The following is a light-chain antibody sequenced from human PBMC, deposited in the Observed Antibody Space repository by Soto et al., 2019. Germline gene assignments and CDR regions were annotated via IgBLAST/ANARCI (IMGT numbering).Light chain of an antibody. V-gene: IGKV3-11*01. CDR3: QQRSNWPPLT. CDR1: QSVDIN. J-gene: IGKJ4*01. Sequence: EIVLTQSPGTLSVSPGDRVTLSCRASQSVDINLAWYQQRAGQAPRLLVYGASNRATGIPARFSGSGSGTDFTLTISSLEPEDFAVYYCQQRSNWPPLTFGGGTKVDI. CDR2: GAS.